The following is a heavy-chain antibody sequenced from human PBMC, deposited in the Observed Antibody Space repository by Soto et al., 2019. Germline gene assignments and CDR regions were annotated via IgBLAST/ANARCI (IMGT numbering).Heavy chain of an antibody. V-gene: IGHV4-30-4*01. CDR2: IYSSGST. Sequence: SETLSLTCTVSGGSISSGDYYWSWIRQPPGKGLEWIGYIYSSGSTYYNPSLKSRVTISVDTSKNQFSLKLSSVTAADTAVYYCARALGFGELLSYFDYWGQGTLVTVSS. J-gene: IGHJ4*02. CDR1: GGSISSGDYY. D-gene: IGHD3-10*01. CDR3: ARALGFGELLSYFDY.